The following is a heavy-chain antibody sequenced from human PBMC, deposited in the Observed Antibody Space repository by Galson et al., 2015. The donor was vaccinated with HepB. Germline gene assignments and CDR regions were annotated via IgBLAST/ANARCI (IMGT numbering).Heavy chain of an antibody. V-gene: IGHV1-69*13. Sequence: SVKVFCKASGGTFSSYAISWVRQAPGQGLEWMGGIIPIFGTANYAQKFQGRVTITADESTSTAYMELSSLRSEDTAVYYCAIAARRFYYYYYMDVWGKGTTVTVSS. CDR1: GGTFSSYA. CDR3: AIAARRFYYYYYMDV. J-gene: IGHJ6*03. CDR2: IIPIFGTA.